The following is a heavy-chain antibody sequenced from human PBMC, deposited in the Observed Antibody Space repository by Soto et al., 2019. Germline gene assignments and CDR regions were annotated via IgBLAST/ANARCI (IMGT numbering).Heavy chain of an antibody. CDR2: ISYDGSNK. CDR3: ARGEGRNTIFGVVNRLYNYYYYYGMDV. J-gene: IGHJ6*02. Sequence: VGSLRLSCAASGFTFSSYAMHWVRQAPGKGLEWVAVISYDGSNKYYADSVKGRFTISRDNSKNTLYLQMNSLRAEDTAVYYCARGEGRNTIFGVVNRLYNYYYYYGMDVWGQGTTVTVSS. D-gene: IGHD3-3*01. CDR1: GFTFSSYA. V-gene: IGHV3-30-3*01.